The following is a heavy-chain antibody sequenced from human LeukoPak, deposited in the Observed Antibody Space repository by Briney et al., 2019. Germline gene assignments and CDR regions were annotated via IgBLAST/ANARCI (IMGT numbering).Heavy chain of an antibody. CDR1: GYTFTSYA. Sequence: GASVKVSCKASGYTFTSYAMNWVRQAPGQGLEWMGWVNTNTGNPTYAQGFTGRFVFSLDTSVSTAYLQISSLKAEDTAVYYCARAEDSGYDYAFDIWGQGTMVTVSS. CDR2: VNTNTGNP. V-gene: IGHV7-4-1*02. CDR3: ARAEDSGYDYAFDI. J-gene: IGHJ3*02. D-gene: IGHD5-12*01.